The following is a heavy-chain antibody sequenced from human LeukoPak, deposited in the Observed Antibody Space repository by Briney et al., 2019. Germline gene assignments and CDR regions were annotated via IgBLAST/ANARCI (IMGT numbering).Heavy chain of an antibody. V-gene: IGHV4-39*01. Sequence: SETLSLTCTVSAGSISSTSHHWGWIRQSPGKGLEWIGSLYSGRTTYYNPSLDSRVTISVVTSKNQFSLQLNSVTAADTAVYYCVRHDGRGGATMGALDSWGQGSLVAVSS. CDR1: AGSISSTSHH. CDR3: VRHDGRGGATMGALDS. CDR2: LYSGRTT. D-gene: IGHD5-12*01. J-gene: IGHJ4*02.